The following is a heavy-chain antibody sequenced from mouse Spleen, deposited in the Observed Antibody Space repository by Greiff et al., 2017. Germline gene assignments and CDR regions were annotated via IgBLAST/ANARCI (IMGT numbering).Heavy chain of an antibody. CDR2: IDPSDSYT. V-gene: IGHV1-69*02. CDR3: ARKGNWYFDV. J-gene: IGHJ1*01. Sequence: QVQLQQPGAELVKPGASVKLSCKASGYTFTSYWMHWVKQRPGQGLEWIGEIDPSDSYTNYNQKFKGKATLTVDKSSSTAYMQLSSLTSEDSAVYYCARKGNWYFDVWGAGTTVTVSS. CDR1: GYTFTSYW.